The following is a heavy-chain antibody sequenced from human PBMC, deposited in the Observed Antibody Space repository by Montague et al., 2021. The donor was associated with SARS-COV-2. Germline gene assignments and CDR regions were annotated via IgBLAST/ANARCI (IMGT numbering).Heavy chain of an antibody. V-gene: IGHV4-61*02. CDR1: GDSISSGTYY. Sequence: TLSLTCTVSGDSISSGTYYWSWIRQPAGKGLEWIGRIYTSGGTNCNPSLKSRVTMSVDPSKNQFSLTMSSVTAADTAVYYCARVGGNYYRYFDYWGQGSLVTVSS. J-gene: IGHJ4*02. D-gene: IGHD1-26*01. CDR3: ARVGGNYYRYFDY. CDR2: IYTSGGT.